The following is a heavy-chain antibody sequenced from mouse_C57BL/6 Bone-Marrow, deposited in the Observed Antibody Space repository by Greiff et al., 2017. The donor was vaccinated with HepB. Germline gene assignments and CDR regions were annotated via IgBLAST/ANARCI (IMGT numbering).Heavy chain of an antibody. D-gene: IGHD1-2*01. CDR3: ARGTITTAPEGY. Sequence: EVQLQQSGPELVKPGASVKISCKASGYTFTDYYMNWVKQSHGKSLEWIGDINPNNGGTSYNQKFKGKATLTVDKSSSTAYMELRSLTSEDSAVYYCARGTITTAPEGYWGQGTTLTVSS. CDR1: GYTFTDYY. J-gene: IGHJ2*01. V-gene: IGHV1-26*01. CDR2: INPNNGGT.